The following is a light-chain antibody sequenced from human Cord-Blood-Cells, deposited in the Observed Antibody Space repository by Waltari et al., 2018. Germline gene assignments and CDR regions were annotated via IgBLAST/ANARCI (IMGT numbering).Light chain of an antibody. J-gene: IGKJ5*01. CDR2: AAS. CDR1: QSISSY. CDR3: QQSYSTPVT. V-gene: IGKV1-39*01. Sequence: DIQMTQPPSSLSASVGDSVTITCRASQSISSYLNWYQQKPGKAPKLVIYAASSLQSGVPSRFSGSGSGTDVTLTISSLQPEDFATYYCQQSYSTPVTFGQGTRLEIK.